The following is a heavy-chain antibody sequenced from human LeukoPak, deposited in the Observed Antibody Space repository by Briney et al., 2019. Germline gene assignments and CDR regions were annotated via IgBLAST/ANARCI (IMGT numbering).Heavy chain of an antibody. Sequence: SETLSLTCAVYGGSFSGYYWSWIRQPPGKGLEWIGEINHSGSTNYNPSLKSRVTISVDTSKNQFSLKLSSVTAADTAVYYCASGAGMIDYWGQGTLVTVSS. CDR2: INHSGST. CDR1: GGSFSGYY. V-gene: IGHV4-34*01. J-gene: IGHJ4*02. D-gene: IGHD6-13*01. CDR3: ASGAGMIDY.